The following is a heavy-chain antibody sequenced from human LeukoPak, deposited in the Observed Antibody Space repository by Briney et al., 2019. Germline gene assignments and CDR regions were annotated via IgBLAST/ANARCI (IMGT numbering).Heavy chain of an antibody. CDR1: GFTFSSYA. CDR2: ISYDGSNK. D-gene: IGHD6-19*01. CDR3: ARDSIGAVAGTPLGAFDI. V-gene: IGHV3-30-3*01. J-gene: IGHJ3*02. Sequence: GRSLRLSCAASGFTFSSYAMHWVRQAPGKGLEWVAVISYDGSNKYYADSVKGRFTISRDNSKNTLYLQMNSPRAEDTAVYYCARDSIGAVAGTPLGAFDIWGQGTMVTVSS.